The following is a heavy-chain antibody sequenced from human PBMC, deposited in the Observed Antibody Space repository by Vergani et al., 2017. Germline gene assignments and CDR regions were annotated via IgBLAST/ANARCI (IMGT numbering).Heavy chain of an antibody. D-gene: IGHD3-3*01. CDR3: TTDPFGVVIPYYYYYMDV. J-gene: IGHJ6*03. V-gene: IGHV3-15*01. Sequence: EVQLVESGGGLVKPGGSLRLSCAASGFTFSNAWMSWVRQAPGKGLEWVGRIKSKTDGGTTDYAAPVKGRFTISRDDSKNTLYQQMNSLKTEDTAVYYYTTDPFGVVIPYYYYYMDVWGKGTTVTVSS. CDR1: GFTFSNAW. CDR2: IKSKTDGGTT.